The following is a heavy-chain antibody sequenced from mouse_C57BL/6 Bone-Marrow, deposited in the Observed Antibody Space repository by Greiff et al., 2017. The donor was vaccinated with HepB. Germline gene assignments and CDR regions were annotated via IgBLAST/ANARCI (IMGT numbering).Heavy chain of an antibody. V-gene: IGHV14-1*01. CDR1: GFNIKDYY. Sequence: EVKLMESGAELVRPGASVKLSCTASGFNIKDYYMHWVKQRPEQGLEWIGRIDPEDGDTEYAPKFQGKATMTADTSSNTAYLQLSSLTSEDTAVYYCTTPYYGSSYYAMDYWGQGTSVTVSS. J-gene: IGHJ4*01. D-gene: IGHD1-1*01. CDR3: TTPYYGSSYYAMDY. CDR2: IDPEDGDT.